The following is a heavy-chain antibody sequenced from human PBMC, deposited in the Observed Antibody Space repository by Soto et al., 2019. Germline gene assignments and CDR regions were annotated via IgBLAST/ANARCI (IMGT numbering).Heavy chain of an antibody. V-gene: IGHV4-31*03. CDR2: IYYSGST. CDR3: ARVAAEHQYYYYMDV. CDR1: GGSISSGGYY. D-gene: IGHD6-13*01. J-gene: IGHJ6*03. Sequence: SETLSLTCTVSGGSISSGGYYWSWIRQHPGKGLEWIGYIYYSGSTYYNPSLKSRVTISVDTSKNQFSLKLSSVTAADTAVYYCARVAAEHQYYYYMDVWGKGTTVTVSS.